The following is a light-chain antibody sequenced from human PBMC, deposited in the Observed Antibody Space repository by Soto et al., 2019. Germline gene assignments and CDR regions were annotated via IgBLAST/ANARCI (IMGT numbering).Light chain of an antibody. CDR1: QSISSW. CDR2: KAS. Sequence: DIQMTQSPSTLSASVGDRVTITCRASQSISSWLAWYQQKPGKAPKLLIYKASSFESGVPSRFSGSGSGTEFTLTISSLQPDDFATYDCQQYNDYPWTFGQGTKVEIK. J-gene: IGKJ1*01. V-gene: IGKV1-5*03. CDR3: QQYNDYPWT.